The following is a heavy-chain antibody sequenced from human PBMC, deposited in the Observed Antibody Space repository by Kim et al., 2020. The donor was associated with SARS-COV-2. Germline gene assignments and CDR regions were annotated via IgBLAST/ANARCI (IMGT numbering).Heavy chain of an antibody. J-gene: IGHJ4*02. CDR3: ARGRLWFGER. CDR1: GGSFSGYY. D-gene: IGHD3-10*01. V-gene: IGHV4-34*01. Sequence: SETLSLTCAVYGGSFSGYYWSWIRQPPGKGLEWIGEINHSGSTNYNPSLKSRVTISVDTSKNQFSLKLSSVTAADTAVYYCARGRLWFGERWGQGTLVTVSS. CDR2: INHSGST.